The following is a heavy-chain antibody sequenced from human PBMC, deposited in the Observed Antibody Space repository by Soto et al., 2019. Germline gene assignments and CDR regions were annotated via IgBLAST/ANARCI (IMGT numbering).Heavy chain of an antibody. CDR2: IWYDGSNK. J-gene: IGHJ5*02. D-gene: IGHD3-22*01. Sequence: RLSCAASGVRCSRFAMHPLRQATGKGLEWVAVIWYDGSNKYYADSVKGRFTISRDNAKTSLYLQRDSLRPEDTAIYNCPREEVTNYSYYSLDLWGHGAGLTVSS. CDR1: GVRCSRFA. V-gene: IGHV3-33*08. CDR3: PREEVTNYSYYSLDL.